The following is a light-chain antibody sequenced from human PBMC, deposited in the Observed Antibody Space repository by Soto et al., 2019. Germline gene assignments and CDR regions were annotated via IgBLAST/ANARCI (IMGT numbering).Light chain of an antibody. CDR2: DVS. CDR3: SSYTSGSTFYV. Sequence: QSVLTQPASVSGSPGQSITISCTGTSSVIGGYNYVSWFQQHPGKAPKLMISDVSNRPSGVSNRFSGSKSGNTASLTISGLQAEDEADYYCSSYTSGSTFYVFGTGTGHRP. V-gene: IGLV2-14*01. CDR1: SSVIGGYNY. J-gene: IGLJ1*01.